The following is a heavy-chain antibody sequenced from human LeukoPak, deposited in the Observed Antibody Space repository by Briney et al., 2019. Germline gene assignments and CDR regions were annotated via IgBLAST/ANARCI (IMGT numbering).Heavy chain of an antibody. CDR1: GGSISSSSYY. Sequence: SETLSLTCTVSGGSISSSSYYWGWIRQPPGKGLEWIGSIYYSGSTYYNPSLKSRVTISVDTSKNQFSLKLSSVTAADTAVYYCARKDDGKVDYWGQGTLVTVSS. V-gene: IGHV4-39*07. CDR3: ARKDDGKVDY. CDR2: IYYSGST. D-gene: IGHD5-24*01. J-gene: IGHJ4*02.